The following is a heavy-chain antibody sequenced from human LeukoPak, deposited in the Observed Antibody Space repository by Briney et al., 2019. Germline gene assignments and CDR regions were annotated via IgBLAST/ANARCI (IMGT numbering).Heavy chain of an antibody. CDR3: ARRGVLDGLDV. CDR2: MYPGDSDT. CDR1: GYTFSNHW. V-gene: IGHV5-51*01. J-gene: IGHJ6*02. D-gene: IGHD3-3*01. Sequence: GESLKISCKGFGYTFSNHWIAWLRQMPGKGLEWMGIMYPGDSDTRYSPSFQGQVTFSVDKSIATAYLEWSSLKASDTALYYCARRGVLDGLDVWGQGTTVTVSS.